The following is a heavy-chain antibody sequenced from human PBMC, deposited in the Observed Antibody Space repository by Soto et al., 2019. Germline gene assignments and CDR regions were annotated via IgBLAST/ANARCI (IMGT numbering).Heavy chain of an antibody. CDR2: IHAGNGDS. V-gene: IGHV1-3*01. J-gene: IGHJ3*02. CDR1: GYTFSTFP. Sequence: ASVKVSCKASGYTFSTFPIHWVRQAPGQRLEWLGWIHAGNGDSQSSQRFQGRVTISGDTSASTAYMELSSLRSEDTAVYYCASLIRDTDAFDIWGQGTMVTVSS. CDR3: ASLIRDTDAFDI. D-gene: IGHD2-21*02.